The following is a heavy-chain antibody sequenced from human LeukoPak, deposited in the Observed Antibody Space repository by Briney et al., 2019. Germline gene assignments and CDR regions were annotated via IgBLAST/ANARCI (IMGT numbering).Heavy chain of an antibody. CDR3: ARTGVWFRELSHLPD. J-gene: IGHJ4*02. CDR1: GYTFIGYY. Sequence: APVKVSCKASGYTFIGYYIHWVRQAPGQGLEWMGWINPNSGDTNYAQKFQGRVTMTRDTSISTAYMGLSSLISDDTAFYYCARTGVWFRELSHLPDWGQGTLVTVSS. CDR2: INPNSGDT. D-gene: IGHD3-10*01. V-gene: IGHV1-2*02.